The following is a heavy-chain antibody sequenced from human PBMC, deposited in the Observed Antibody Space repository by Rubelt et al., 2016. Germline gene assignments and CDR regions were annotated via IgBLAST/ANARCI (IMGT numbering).Heavy chain of an antibody. V-gene: IGHV3-48*04. Sequence: QAPGKGLEWVSYISSSSSTIYYADSVKGRFTISRDNAKNSLYLQMNSLRAEDTAVYYCARALRPENFDYWGQGTLVTVSS. D-gene: IGHD2-2*01. CDR3: ARALRPENFDY. J-gene: IGHJ4*02. CDR2: ISSSSSTI.